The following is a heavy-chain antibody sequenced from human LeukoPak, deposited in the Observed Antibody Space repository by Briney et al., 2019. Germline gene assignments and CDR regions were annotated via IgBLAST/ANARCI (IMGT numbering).Heavy chain of an antibody. D-gene: IGHD2-21*02. V-gene: IGHV4-59*01. J-gene: IGHJ4*02. CDR3: ARDGCGGGDCYFDY. Sequence: SETLSLTCTVSGGSISSYYWSWIRQPPGKGLEWVGYIYYSGSNNYNPSLKSRVTISVDTSKNQFSLKLSSVTAADTAVYYCARDGCGGGDCYFDYWGQGTLVTVSS. CDR1: GGSISSYY. CDR2: IYYSGSN.